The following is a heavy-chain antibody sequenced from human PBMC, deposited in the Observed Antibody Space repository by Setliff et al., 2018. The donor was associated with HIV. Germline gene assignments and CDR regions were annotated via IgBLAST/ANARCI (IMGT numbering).Heavy chain of an antibody. V-gene: IGHV4-59*08. CDR1: GGSITGYY. J-gene: IGHJ3*02. Sequence: SETLSLTCTVSGGSITGYYWSWIRQPPGKGLEWIGWIYYSGNTRYNPSLKSRVTISLDTSKNRFSLQLTSVNAADTAVYYCARLGYSGSLVGAFDIWGQGTMVTVSS. CDR2: IYYSGNT. D-gene: IGHD1-26*01. CDR3: ARLGYSGSLVGAFDI.